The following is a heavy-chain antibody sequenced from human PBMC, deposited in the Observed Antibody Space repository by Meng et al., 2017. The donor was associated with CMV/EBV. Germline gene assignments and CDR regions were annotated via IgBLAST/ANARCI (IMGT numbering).Heavy chain of an antibody. Sequence: GGSRRPSCEPSGLTFSSYGMHWGRQAPGKGLEWVAFIRYDGSNKYYADSVKGRFTISRDNSKNTLYLQMNSLKTEDTAGYYCTTPPFLRGYSYGYDYWGQGTLVTVSS. J-gene: IGHJ4*02. CDR1: GLTFSSYG. V-gene: IGHV3-30*02. CDR2: IRYDGSNK. CDR3: TTPPFLRGYSYGYDY. D-gene: IGHD5-18*01.